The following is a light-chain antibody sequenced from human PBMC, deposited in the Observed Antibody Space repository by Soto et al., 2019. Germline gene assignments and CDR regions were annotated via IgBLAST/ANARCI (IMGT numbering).Light chain of an antibody. Sequence: EIVMTQSPATLSVSPGERATLSCRASQSISSNLAWYQQKTGQAPRLLIYGASPRATGIPATFSGSGSGTEFTLTISSLQSEDFAVYYCQQYNNWPFTFGPGTKLDIK. CDR3: QQYNNWPFT. CDR2: GAS. CDR1: QSISSN. V-gene: IGKV3-15*01. J-gene: IGKJ3*01.